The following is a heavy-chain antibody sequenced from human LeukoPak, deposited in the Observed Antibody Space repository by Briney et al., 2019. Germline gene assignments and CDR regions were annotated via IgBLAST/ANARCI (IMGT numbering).Heavy chain of an antibody. CDR2: INHSGNT. CDR1: GGSFSGYY. V-gene: IGHV4-34*01. Sequence: SETLSLTCAVYGGSFSGYYWSWIRQPPGKGLEWIGEINHSGNTNYNPSLKSRVTISVDTSKNQFSLKLSSVTAADTAVYYCASRRYFDYWGQGTLVTVSS. J-gene: IGHJ4*02. CDR3: ASRRYFDY.